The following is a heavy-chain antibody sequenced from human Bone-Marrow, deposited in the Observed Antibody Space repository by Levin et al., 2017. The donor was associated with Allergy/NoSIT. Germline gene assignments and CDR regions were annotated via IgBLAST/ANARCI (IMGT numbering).Heavy chain of an antibody. D-gene: IGHD3-9*01. CDR2: ISSSGSTI. CDR3: AREFTARRRYFDHTTFYYGMDV. J-gene: IGHJ6*02. V-gene: IGHV3-11*01. Sequence: GGSLRLSCAASGFTFSDYYMSWIRQAPGKGLEWVSYISSSGSTIYYADSVKGRFTISRDNAKNSLYLQMNSLRAEDTAVYYCAREFTARRRYFDHTTFYYGMDVWGQGTTVTVSS. CDR1: GFTFSDYY.